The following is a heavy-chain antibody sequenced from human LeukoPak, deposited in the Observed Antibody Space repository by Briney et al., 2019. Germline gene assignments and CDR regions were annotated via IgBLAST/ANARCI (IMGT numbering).Heavy chain of an antibody. Sequence: GGSLRLSCAASGFTFSDYYMSWIRQAPGKGLEGVSYISSSSSTIYYADSVKGRFTISRDNAKNSLYLQMNSLRAEDTAVYYCAGGAGGYFDWLLVPFGFDYWGQGTLVTVSS. CDR2: ISSSSSTI. CDR3: AGGAGGYFDWLLVPFGFDY. V-gene: IGHV3-11*04. CDR1: GFTFSDYY. J-gene: IGHJ4*02. D-gene: IGHD3-9*01.